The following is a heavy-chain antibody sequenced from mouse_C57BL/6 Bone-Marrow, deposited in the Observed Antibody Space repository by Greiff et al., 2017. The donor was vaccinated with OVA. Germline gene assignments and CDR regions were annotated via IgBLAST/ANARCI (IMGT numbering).Heavy chain of an antibody. J-gene: IGHJ3*01. CDR2: ISDGGSYT. CDR3: ARERVCDSEVAWFAY. CDR1: GFTFSSYA. Sequence: EVMLVESGGGLVKPGGSLKLSCAASGFTFSSYAMSWVRQTPEKRLEWVATISDGGSYTYYPDNVKGRFTISRDNAKNNLYLQMSHLKSEDTAMYYCARERVCDSEVAWFAYWGQGTLVTVSA. V-gene: IGHV5-4*01. D-gene: IGHD2-4*01.